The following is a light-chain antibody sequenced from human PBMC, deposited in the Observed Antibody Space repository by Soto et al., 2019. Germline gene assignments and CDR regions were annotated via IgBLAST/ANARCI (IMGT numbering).Light chain of an antibody. CDR3: PQYDNLPAYT. J-gene: IGKJ2*01. V-gene: IGKV1-33*01. CDR1: QDISNY. CDR2: DAS. Sequence: DIQMTQSPSSLSASVGDRVTITCQASQDISNYLNWYQQKPGKAPKLLIYDASNLETGVPSRFSGSGSGTDFTFTISSLEPEDNATYYSPQYDNLPAYTFGQGTKLEIK.